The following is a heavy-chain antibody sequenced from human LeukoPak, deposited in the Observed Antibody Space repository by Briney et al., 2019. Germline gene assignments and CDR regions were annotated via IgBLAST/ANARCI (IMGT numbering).Heavy chain of an antibody. CDR2: ISYDGSNK. CDR3: ARDPPYYYDSSGYFGAFDI. CDR1: GFTFSSYA. V-gene: IGHV3-30*04. D-gene: IGHD3-22*01. J-gene: IGHJ3*02. Sequence: GRSLILSCAASGFTFSSYAMHWVRQAPGKGLEWVAVISYDGSNKYYADSVKGRFTISRDNSKNTLYLQMNSLRAEDTAVYYCARDPPYYYDSSGYFGAFDIWGQGTMVTVSS.